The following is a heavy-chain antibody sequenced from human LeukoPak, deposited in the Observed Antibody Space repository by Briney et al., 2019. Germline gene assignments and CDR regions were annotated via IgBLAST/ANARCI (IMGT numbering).Heavy chain of an antibody. CDR3: ARDLHGSGSPREYYFDY. CDR1: GFTFSSYS. V-gene: IGHV3-21*01. Sequence: GGSLRLSCAASGFTFSSYSMNWVRQAPGKGLEWVSSISSSSSYIYYADSVKGRFTISRDNAKNSLYLQMNSLRAEDTAVYYCARDLHGSGSPREYYFDYWGQGTLVPVSS. CDR2: ISSSSSYI. D-gene: IGHD3-10*01. J-gene: IGHJ4*02.